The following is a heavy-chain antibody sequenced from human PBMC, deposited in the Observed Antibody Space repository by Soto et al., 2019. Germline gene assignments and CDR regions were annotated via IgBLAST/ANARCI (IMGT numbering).Heavy chain of an antibody. CDR1: GGSITSGYY. D-gene: IGHD2-15*01. CDR2: IDYGGGA. CDR3: AKVGIGGPQADAGYYDY. V-gene: IGHV4-31*03. J-gene: IGHJ4*02. Sequence: QLQLQESGPGLVKPSATLSPICTVSGGSITSGYYWRWIRQHPGKVLEWIGFIDYGGGAHYNPSLRSRLTISIDMSNNQLALRLDSVAAAVTAEYYWAKVGIGGPQADAGYYDYWGLGTLVTVSS.